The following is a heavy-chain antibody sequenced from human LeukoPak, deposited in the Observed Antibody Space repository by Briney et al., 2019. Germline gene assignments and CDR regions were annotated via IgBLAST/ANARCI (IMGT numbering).Heavy chain of an antibody. CDR1: GFTFSSYW. CDR3: ISSISGGSGQLGY. V-gene: IGHV3-7*03. Sequence: GGSLRLSCVASGFTFSSYWMNWVRQAPGKGLEWVANINPDGSKERSVASVKGRITISRDNADNSLYMQMNSLKTEDTAVYYCISSISGGSGQLGYWGQGTLVTVSS. CDR2: INPDGSKE. J-gene: IGHJ4*02. D-gene: IGHD3-10*01.